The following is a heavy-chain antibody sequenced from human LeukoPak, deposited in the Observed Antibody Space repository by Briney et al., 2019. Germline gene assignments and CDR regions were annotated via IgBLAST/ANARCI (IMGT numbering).Heavy chain of an antibody. J-gene: IGHJ4*02. CDR2: ISSSSSTI. D-gene: IGHD3-10*01. V-gene: IGHV3-48*01. Sequence: GGSLRLSCAASGFTFSSYSMNWVRQAPGKGLEWVSYISSSSSTIYYADSVKGRFTISRDNAKNSLYLQMNSLRAEDTAVYYCAREYYGYLDYWGQGTLVTVSS. CDR3: AREYYGYLDY. CDR1: GFTFSSYS.